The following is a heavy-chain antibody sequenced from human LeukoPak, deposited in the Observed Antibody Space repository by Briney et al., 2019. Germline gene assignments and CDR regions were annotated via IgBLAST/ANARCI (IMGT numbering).Heavy chain of an antibody. Sequence: GGSLRLSCAASGFTFSRYWMHWVRQAPGKGLVWVSRINSDGSSTSYADSVKGRFTISRDNAKNTLYLQMNSLRAEGTAVYYCARSMVTIPIPGGYWGQGTLVTVSS. CDR2: INSDGSST. CDR1: GFTFSRYW. J-gene: IGHJ4*02. V-gene: IGHV3-74*01. CDR3: ARSMVTIPIPGGY. D-gene: IGHD2-2*02.